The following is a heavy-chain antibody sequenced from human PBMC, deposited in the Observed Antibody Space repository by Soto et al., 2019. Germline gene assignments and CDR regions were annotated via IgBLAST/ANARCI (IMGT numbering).Heavy chain of an antibody. CDR1: GYSFTSYW. D-gene: IGHD1-26*01. V-gene: IGHV5-51*01. CDR3: ATCIVGATDYFDY. J-gene: IGHJ4*02. Sequence: GESLKISCKGSGYSFTSYWIGWVRQMPGKGLEWMGIIYPGDSDTRYSPSFQGQVTISADKSISTAYLQWSSLEASDTAMYYCATCIVGATDYFDYWGRGTLVTVSS. CDR2: IYPGDSDT.